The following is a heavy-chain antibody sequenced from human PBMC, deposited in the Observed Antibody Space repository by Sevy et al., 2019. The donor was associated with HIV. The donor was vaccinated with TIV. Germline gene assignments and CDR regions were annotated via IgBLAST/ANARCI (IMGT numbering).Heavy chain of an antibody. CDR2: VSSDGTNT. CDR3: VKVGMQFWLYFDF. D-gene: IGHD3-9*01. J-gene: IGHJ4*02. CDR1: GFDFREYA. V-gene: IGHV3-30*18. Sequence: GGSLRLSCAASGFDFREYAMHWVRQAPGKGLEWVAAVSSDGTNTYYVDSVKGRFTISRDSSQNTLFLHMNSLRVEDTAVYYCVKVGMQFWLYFDFWGQGTLVTVSS.